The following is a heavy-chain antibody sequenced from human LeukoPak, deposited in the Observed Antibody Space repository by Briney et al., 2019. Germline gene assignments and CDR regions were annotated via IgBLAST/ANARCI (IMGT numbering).Heavy chain of an antibody. D-gene: IGHD3-22*01. CDR2: IYYSGST. CDR3: ASGYYYDLHAFDI. V-gene: IGHV4-59*01. J-gene: IGHJ3*02. CDR1: GGSISSYY. Sequence: SETLSLTCTVSGGSISSYYWSWLRQPPGKGLEWIGYIYYSGSTNYNPSLKSRVTISVDTSKNQFSLKLSSVTAADTAVYYCASGYYYDLHAFDIWGQGTMVTVSS.